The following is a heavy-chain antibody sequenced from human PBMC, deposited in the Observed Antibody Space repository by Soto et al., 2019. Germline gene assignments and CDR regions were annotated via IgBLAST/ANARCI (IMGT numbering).Heavy chain of an antibody. D-gene: IGHD6-19*01. CDR3: ARSAGIAVADY. V-gene: IGHV1-3*05. J-gene: IGHJ4*02. CDR2: INAGNGNT. Sequence: QVQLVQSGAEEKKPGASVKVSCKASGYTFTSYAMHWVRQAPGQRLEWMGWINAGNGNTKYSQKLQGRVTITRETSASTAYMELSSLRSEDTAVYYCARSAGIAVADYWGQGTLVTVSS. CDR1: GYTFTSYA.